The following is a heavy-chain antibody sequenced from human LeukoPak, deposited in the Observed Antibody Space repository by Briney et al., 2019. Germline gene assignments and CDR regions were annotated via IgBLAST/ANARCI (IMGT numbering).Heavy chain of an antibody. D-gene: IGHD2-15*01. J-gene: IGHJ4*02. Sequence: GASVKVSCKASGYTFTNYYIHWVRQAPGQGLEWMGIINPSGGSTSYAQKFQGRVTMTRDTSTSTVYMELSSLRSEDTAVYYCARDRESSVVVAAIGYWGQGTLVTVSS. CDR3: ARDRESSVVVAAIGY. V-gene: IGHV1-46*01. CDR1: GYTFTNYY. CDR2: INPSGGST.